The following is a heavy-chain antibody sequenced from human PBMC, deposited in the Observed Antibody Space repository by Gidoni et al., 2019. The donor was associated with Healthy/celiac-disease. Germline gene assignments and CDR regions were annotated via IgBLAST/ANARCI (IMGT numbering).Heavy chain of an antibody. Sequence: QVQLVQSGAEVKKPGDSGKVSCKASGYTFTGYYMHWVRQAPGQGLEWMGWINPNSGGTNYAQKFQGRVTMTRDTPISTAYMELRRLRSDDTAVYYCASDMITFGGAEIGLDYWGQGTLVTVSS. V-gene: IGHV1-2*02. J-gene: IGHJ4*02. CDR3: ASDMITFGGAEIGLDY. CDR2: INPNSGGT. CDR1: GYTFTGYY. D-gene: IGHD3-16*01.